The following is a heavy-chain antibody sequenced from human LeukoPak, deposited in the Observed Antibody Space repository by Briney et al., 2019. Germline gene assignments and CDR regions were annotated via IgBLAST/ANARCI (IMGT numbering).Heavy chain of an antibody. CDR2: IAYDGSNK. Sequence: GRSLILSCAASGFTFSSYAMHWVRQAPGKGLEWVAVIAYDGSNKFYTDSVKGRFTISRDNSKNTLYLQMNSLRAEDTAVYYCARDLTVTSFDYWGQGTLVTVSS. D-gene: IGHD4-17*01. CDR1: GFTFSSYA. CDR3: ARDLTVTSFDY. J-gene: IGHJ4*02. V-gene: IGHV3-30-3*01.